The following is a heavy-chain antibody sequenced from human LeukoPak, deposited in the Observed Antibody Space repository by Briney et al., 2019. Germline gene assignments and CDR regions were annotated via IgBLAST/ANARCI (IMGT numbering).Heavy chain of an antibody. CDR1: GFTFDDYA. D-gene: IGHD5-18*01. Sequence: QPGRSLRLSCAASGFTFDDYAMHWVRQAPGKGLEWVSGISWNSGSIGYADSVKGRFTISRDKAKNSLYLQMNSLRAEDTALYYCAKDRVDEYSYGSGFDYWGQGTLVTVSS. J-gene: IGHJ4*02. V-gene: IGHV3-9*01. CDR3: AKDRVDEYSYGSGFDY. CDR2: ISWNSGSI.